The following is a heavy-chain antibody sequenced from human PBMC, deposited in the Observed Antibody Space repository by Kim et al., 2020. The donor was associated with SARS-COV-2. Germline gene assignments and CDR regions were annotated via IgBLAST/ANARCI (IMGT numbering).Heavy chain of an antibody. CDR2: ISSNGGST. CDR1: GFTFSSYA. V-gene: IGHV3-64*01. D-gene: IGHD3-22*01. J-gene: IGHJ3*02. Sequence: GGSLRLSCAASGFTFSSYAMHWVRQAPGKGLEYVSAISSNGGSTYYANSVKGRFTISRDNSKNTLYLQMGSLRAEDMAVYYCARDQYDSSGYSTRGDAFDIWGQGTMVTVSS. CDR3: ARDQYDSSGYSTRGDAFDI.